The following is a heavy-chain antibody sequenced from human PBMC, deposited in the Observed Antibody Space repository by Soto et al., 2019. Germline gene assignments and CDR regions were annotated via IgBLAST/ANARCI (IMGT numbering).Heavy chain of an antibody. J-gene: IGHJ4*02. CDR3: ARDRARAAAGSPYFDY. V-gene: IGHV3-48*01. Sequence: GGSLRLSCVASGFTFSSYSMNWVRQAPGKGLEWVSYISSSSSTIYYADSVKGRFTISRDNAKNSLYLQMNSLRAEDTAVYYCARDRARAAAGSPYFDYWGQGTLVTVSS. D-gene: IGHD6-13*01. CDR2: ISSSSSTI. CDR1: GFTFSSYS.